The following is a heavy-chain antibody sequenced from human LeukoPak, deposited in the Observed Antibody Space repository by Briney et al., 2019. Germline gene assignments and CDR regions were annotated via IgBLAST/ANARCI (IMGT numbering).Heavy chain of an antibody. CDR3: ARRSSSRDNVGYYGMDV. CDR2: IYPGDSDT. CDR1: GYSFTSYW. V-gene: IGHV5-51*01. Sequence: GESLKISCKGSGYSFTSYWIGWVRQMPGKVLEWMGIIYPGDSDTRYSPSFQGQVTISADKSISTAYLQWSSLKASDTAMYYCARRSSSRDNVGYYGMDVWGQGTTVTVSS. J-gene: IGHJ6*02. D-gene: IGHD6-13*01.